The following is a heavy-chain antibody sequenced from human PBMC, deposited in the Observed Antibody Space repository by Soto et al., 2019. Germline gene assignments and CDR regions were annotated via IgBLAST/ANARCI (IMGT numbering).Heavy chain of an antibody. CDR1: GFTFSSYF. D-gene: IGHD5-18*01. Sequence: QVQLVESGGGVVQPGRSLRLSCAASGFTFSSYFMHWVRQAPGKGLEWVALISYDGSNKYYADSVKGRFTIARNNSKNTLYLQMNSPRAEDTAVFYCATNSGYSYCFPTDCWGQGTLVTVSS. CDR2: ISYDGSNK. V-gene: IGHV3-30*03. CDR3: ATNSGYSYCFPTDC. J-gene: IGHJ4*02.